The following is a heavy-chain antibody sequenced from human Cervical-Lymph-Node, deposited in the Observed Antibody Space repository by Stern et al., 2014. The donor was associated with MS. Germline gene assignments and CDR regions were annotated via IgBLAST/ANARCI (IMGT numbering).Heavy chain of an antibody. V-gene: IGHV5-51*03. CDR2: IFPRAPNT. D-gene: IGHD5-12*01. CDR3: ANSPATPSGYDRFDY. J-gene: IGHJ4*02. CDR1: GYLFDDYW. Sequence: EVQLVESGAEVKKPGESLKISCEASGYLFDDYWIGWVRQMSGRGLELVAIIFPRAPNTRYSPSVQGPVTISADTSISPALLQWSTLKAPATAMYSWANSPATPSGYDRFDYWGQGALVTVSS.